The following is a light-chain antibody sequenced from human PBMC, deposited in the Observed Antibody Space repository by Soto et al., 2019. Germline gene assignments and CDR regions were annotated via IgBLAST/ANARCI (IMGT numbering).Light chain of an antibody. CDR2: DVS. V-gene: IGLV2-11*01. CDR1: SSDVGGYNY. Sequence: QSVLTQPRSVSGSPGQSVTISCTGTSSDVGGYNYVSWYQHHPGKAPKLMIYDVSKRPSGVPDRFSGSKSGNTASLTISGLQAEDEADYYCCSYAAGFGGGTKVTVL. J-gene: IGLJ3*02. CDR3: CSYAAG.